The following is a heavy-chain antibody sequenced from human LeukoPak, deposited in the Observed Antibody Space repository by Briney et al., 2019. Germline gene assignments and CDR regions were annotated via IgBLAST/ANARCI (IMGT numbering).Heavy chain of an antibody. V-gene: IGHV1-2*02. CDR3: ARDYYCSGGSCSDTFDV. CDR1: GYTFTGYY. CDR2: INPNSGGT. D-gene: IGHD2-15*01. J-gene: IGHJ3*01. Sequence: ASVKVSCKASGYTFTGYYMHWVRQAPGQGLEWMGWINPNSGGTNYAQKFQGRVTMTRDTSISTAYMELSRLRSDDTAVYYCARDYYCSGGSCSDTFDVWGQGTMVTVSS.